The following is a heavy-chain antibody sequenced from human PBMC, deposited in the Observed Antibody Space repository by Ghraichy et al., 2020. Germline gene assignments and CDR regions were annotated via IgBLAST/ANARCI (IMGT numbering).Heavy chain of an antibody. Sequence: SETLSLTCTVSGGSISSYYWSWIRQPPGKGLEWIGYIYYSGSTNYNPSLKSRVTISVDTSKNQFSLKLSSVTAADTAVYYCARASGEFAGGSSWYEWFDPWGQGTLVTVSS. CDR1: GGSISSYY. D-gene: IGHD6-13*01. V-gene: IGHV4-59*01. J-gene: IGHJ5*02. CDR3: ARASGEFAGGSSWYEWFDP. CDR2: IYYSGST.